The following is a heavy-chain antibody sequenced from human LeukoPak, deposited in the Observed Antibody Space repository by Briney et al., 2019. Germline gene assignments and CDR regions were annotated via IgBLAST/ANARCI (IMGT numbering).Heavy chain of an antibody. Sequence: KPSETLSLTCTVSGGSISSYYWGWIRQPPGKGLKWIGYTYYSGSTTYNPSLKSRVTISVDTSKNQFSLKLSSVTAAETAVYYCASTYCSGGSCYWALDYWGQGTLVTVSS. CDR2: TYYSGST. D-gene: IGHD2-15*01. V-gene: IGHV4-59*08. CDR1: GGSISSYY. J-gene: IGHJ4*02. CDR3: ASTYCSGGSCYWALDY.